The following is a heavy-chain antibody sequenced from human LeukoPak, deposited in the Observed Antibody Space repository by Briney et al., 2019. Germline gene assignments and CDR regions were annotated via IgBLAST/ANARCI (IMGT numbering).Heavy chain of an antibody. J-gene: IGHJ4*02. CDR2: ISYDGSNK. CDR3: ARDLDDSSGYYFDL. CDR1: GFTFSSYA. Sequence: GRSLRLSCAASGFTFSSYAMHWVRQAPGKGLEWVAVISYDGSNKYYADSVKGRFTISRDNSKNTLYLQMNSLRAEDTAVYYCARDLDDSSGYYFDLWGQGTLVTVSS. D-gene: IGHD3-22*01. V-gene: IGHV3-30-3*01.